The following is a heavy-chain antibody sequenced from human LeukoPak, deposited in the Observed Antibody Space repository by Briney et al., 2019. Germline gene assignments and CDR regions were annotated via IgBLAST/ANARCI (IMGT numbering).Heavy chain of an antibody. Sequence: PGGSLRLSCAAYGFTFDDYAMHWVRQGPGKGLEWVSLINWDGSSTYYADSVKGRFTISRDNSKNSLYLQMNSLSAEDTAFYYCAKDSSYFYDNSGYLEIDYWGQGTLVTVSS. V-gene: IGHV3-43D*04. CDR1: GFTFDDYA. CDR3: AKDSSYFYDNSGYLEIDY. J-gene: IGHJ4*02. CDR2: INWDGSST. D-gene: IGHD3-22*01.